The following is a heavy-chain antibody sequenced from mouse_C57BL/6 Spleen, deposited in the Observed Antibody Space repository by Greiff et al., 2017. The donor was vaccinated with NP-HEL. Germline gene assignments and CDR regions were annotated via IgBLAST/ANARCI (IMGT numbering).Heavy chain of an antibody. V-gene: IGHV2-9-1*01. J-gene: IGHJ1*03. Sequence: VQLQQSGPGLVAPSQSLSIPCTVSGFSLTSYAISWVRQPPGKGLEWLGVIWTGGGTNYNSALKSRLSIRKDNSKSQVFLNMNRLQTDDTARYYCATLYDYCYFDVWGTGTTVTVSS. CDR2: IWTGGGT. CDR1: GFSLTSYA. D-gene: IGHD2-3*01. CDR3: ATLYDYCYFDV.